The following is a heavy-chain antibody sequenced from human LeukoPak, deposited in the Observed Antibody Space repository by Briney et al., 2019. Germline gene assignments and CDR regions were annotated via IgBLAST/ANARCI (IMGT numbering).Heavy chain of an antibody. CDR1: GFTFSSYA. D-gene: IGHD2-2*01. CDR2: ISGSGGST. V-gene: IGHV3-23*01. J-gene: IGHJ4*02. Sequence: GGSLRPSCAASGFTFSSYAMSWVRQAPGKGLEWVSAISGSGGSTYYADSVKGRFTISRDNSKNTLYLQMNSLRAEDTAVYYCAKDAFHCSSTSCYLYYFDYWGQGTLVTVSS. CDR3: AKDAFHCSSTSCYLYYFDY.